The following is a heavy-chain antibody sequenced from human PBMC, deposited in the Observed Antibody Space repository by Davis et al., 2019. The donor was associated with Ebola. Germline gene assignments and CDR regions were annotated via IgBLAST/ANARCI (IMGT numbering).Heavy chain of an antibody. CDR1: GYTFTNYD. CDR3: ARRVYSRSGFDS. D-gene: IGHD2-8*01. J-gene: IGHJ4*02. Sequence: APVKVSCKASGYTFTNYDINWVRQATGQGLEWMGWMNPNSGNTGYAQKFQGRLTMTKNISIGTAYMELSTLTSEDTAVYYCARRVYSRSGFDSWGQGTLVTVSS. V-gene: IGHV1-8*01. CDR2: MNPNSGNT.